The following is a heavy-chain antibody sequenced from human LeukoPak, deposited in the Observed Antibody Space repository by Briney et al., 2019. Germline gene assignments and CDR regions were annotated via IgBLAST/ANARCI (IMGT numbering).Heavy chain of an antibody. D-gene: IGHD3-10*01. CDR3: AKERLARRYYGSGLNWFDP. CDR2: INWNGGST. V-gene: IGHV3-20*04. Sequence: PGGSLRLSCAASGFTFDDYGMSWVRQAPGKGLEWVSGINWNGGSTGYADSVKGRFTISRDNAKNSLYLQMNSLRTEDTALYYCAKERLARRYYGSGLNWFDPWGQGTLVTVSS. J-gene: IGHJ5*02. CDR1: GFTFDDYG.